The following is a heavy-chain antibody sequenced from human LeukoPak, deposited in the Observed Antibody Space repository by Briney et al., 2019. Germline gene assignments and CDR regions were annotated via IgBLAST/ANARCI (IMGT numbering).Heavy chain of an antibody. J-gene: IGHJ4*02. Sequence: GGSLRLSCAASGFTFSSYGMHWVRQAPGKGLEWVAVISYDGSNKYYADSVKGRFTISRDNSKNTLYLQMNSLRAEDTAMYYCAREGEGVYFDYWGQGTLVTVSS. V-gene: IGHV3-30*03. CDR1: GFTFSSYG. CDR3: AREGEGVYFDY. CDR2: ISYDGSNK. D-gene: IGHD2-21*01.